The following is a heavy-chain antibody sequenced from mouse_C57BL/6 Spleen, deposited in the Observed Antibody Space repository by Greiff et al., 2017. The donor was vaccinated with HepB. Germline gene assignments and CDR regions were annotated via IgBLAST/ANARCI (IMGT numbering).Heavy chain of an antibody. CDR1: GYAFSSSW. J-gene: IGHJ4*01. CDR3: ARSQYSNFAMDY. D-gene: IGHD2-5*01. V-gene: IGHV1-82*01. Sequence: VMLVESGPELVKPGASVKISCKASGYAFSSSWMNWVKQRPGKGLEWIGRIYPGDGDTNYNGKFKGKATLTADKSSSTAYMQLSSLTSEDSAVYFCARSQYSNFAMDYWGQGTSVTVSS. CDR2: IYPGDGDT.